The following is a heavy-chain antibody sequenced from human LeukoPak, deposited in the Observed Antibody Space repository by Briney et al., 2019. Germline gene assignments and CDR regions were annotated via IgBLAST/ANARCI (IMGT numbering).Heavy chain of an antibody. CDR1: GFTLRNHL. Sequence: SGGSLRLSCAAPGFTLRNHLMNWVPQVPGGGPEWVANVNRDGSETYYLDSVKGRFTISKDNAKNSLYLQMNSLRAEDTALYHCARNNGMDVWGQGTTVIVSS. J-gene: IGHJ6*02. V-gene: IGHV3-7*03. CDR2: VNRDGSET. CDR3: ARNNGMDV.